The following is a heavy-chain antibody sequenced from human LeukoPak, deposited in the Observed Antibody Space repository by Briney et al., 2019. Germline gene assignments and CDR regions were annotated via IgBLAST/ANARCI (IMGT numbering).Heavy chain of an antibody. V-gene: IGHV5-51*01. Sequence: GESLKISCRGSGYSFSNYWLVWVRQTPEKGLEWMGMIYPGDSDTRYSPSFQDQVTISADKSISTAYLQWSSLKASDTAMYFCAIGGDSSTSCYRCFNYWGQGTLVTVSS. CDR2: IYPGDSDT. J-gene: IGHJ4*02. CDR3: AIGGDSSTSCYRCFNY. D-gene: IGHD2-2*02. CDR1: GYSFSNYW.